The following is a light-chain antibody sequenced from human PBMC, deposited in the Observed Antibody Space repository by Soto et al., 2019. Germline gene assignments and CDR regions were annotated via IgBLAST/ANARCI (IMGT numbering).Light chain of an antibody. CDR1: GSDIGAYDY. CDR2: EIH. V-gene: IGLV2-14*01. Sequence: QSALTQPASVSGSPGQSITISCTGTGSDIGAYDYVSWFQHHPGKAPKLIIYEIHNRPSGVSIRFSGSKSGNTASLTISGLQAEDEAIYFCSSYTKTNTRVFGGGTKLTVL. CDR3: SSYTKTNTRV. J-gene: IGLJ3*02.